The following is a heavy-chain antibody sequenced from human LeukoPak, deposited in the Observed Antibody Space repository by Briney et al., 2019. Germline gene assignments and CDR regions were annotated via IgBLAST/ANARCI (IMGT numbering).Heavy chain of an antibody. CDR2: IIPIVGIE. J-gene: IGHJ6*02. CDR3: ARVQAVGVPVAIDAYYDYGMDV. Sequence: GASVKVSCKASGGTFTKNAMTWVRQAPGQGLEWMGRIIPIVGIEQYAQKFPGRLTITADKSSSAAYMELSSLRAEDTAVYYCARVQAVGVPVAIDAYYDYGMDVWGQGTTVTVSS. V-gene: IGHV1-69*04. D-gene: IGHD2-2*02. CDR1: GGTFTKNA.